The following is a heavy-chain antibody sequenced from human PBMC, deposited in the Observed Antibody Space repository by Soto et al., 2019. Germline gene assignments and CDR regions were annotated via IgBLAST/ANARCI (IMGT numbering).Heavy chain of an antibody. CDR2: IYPGDSDT. CDR1: GYSFTSYW. D-gene: IGHD2-21*02. CDR3: ASHNFFCGGDCNSSGMDV. J-gene: IGHJ6*02. V-gene: IGHV5-51*01. Sequence: PAESLKLSCKGSGYSFTSYWIGWVRQMPGKGLEWMGIIYPGDSDTRYSPSFQGQVTISADKSISTAYLQWSSLKASDTAVYYCASHNFFCGGDCNSSGMDVWGQGTTVTVAS.